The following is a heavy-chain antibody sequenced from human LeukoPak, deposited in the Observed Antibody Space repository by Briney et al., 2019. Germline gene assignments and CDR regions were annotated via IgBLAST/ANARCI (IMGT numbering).Heavy chain of an antibody. J-gene: IGHJ3*02. CDR2: IIPIIGTV. CDR1: GGTFNRYA. V-gene: IGHV1-69*13. D-gene: IGHD3-22*01. Sequence: GASVKVSCKASGGTFNRYAISWVRQAPGQELEWMGGIIPIIGTVNYAQKFQGRVTITADESTSTAYMELSSLRSEDTAVYYCARQITMIEEGAFDIWGQGTMVTVSS. CDR3: ARQITMIEEGAFDI.